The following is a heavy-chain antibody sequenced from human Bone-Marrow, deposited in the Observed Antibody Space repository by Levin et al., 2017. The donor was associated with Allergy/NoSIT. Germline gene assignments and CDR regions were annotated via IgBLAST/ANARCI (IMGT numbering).Heavy chain of an antibody. J-gene: IGHJ4*02. V-gene: IGHV3-9*01. CDR3: FRDRGYPSALYYLEY. D-gene: IGHD6-25*01. CDR1: GFNFNDYA. Sequence: SLKISCAASGFNFNDYAMHWVRQAPGKGLEWVSGISWNSGSIGYAVSVRGRFTISRDNTKNSVYLQMDSLKPDDTALYYCFRDRGYPSALYYLEYWGQGIMVTVSS. CDR2: ISWNSGSI.